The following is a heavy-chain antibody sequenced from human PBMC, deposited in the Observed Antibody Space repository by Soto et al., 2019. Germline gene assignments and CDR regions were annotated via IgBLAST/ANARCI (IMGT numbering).Heavy chain of an antibody. CDR3: ARGDQYSSSSFHDY. J-gene: IGHJ4*02. V-gene: IGHV1-18*01. D-gene: IGHD6-6*01. Sequence: AAVKVSCKASGYTFTSYGISWVRQAPGQGLEWMGWISAYNGNTNYAQKLQGRVTMTTDTSTSTAYMELRSLRSDDTAVYYCARGDQYSSSSFHDYWGQGTLVTVSS. CDR1: GYTFTSYG. CDR2: ISAYNGNT.